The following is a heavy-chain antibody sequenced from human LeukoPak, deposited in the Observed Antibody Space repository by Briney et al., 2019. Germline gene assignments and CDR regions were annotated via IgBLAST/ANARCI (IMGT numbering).Heavy chain of an antibody. J-gene: IGHJ2*01. V-gene: IGHV1-69*13. CDR3: ARDFGERYSSPDWYFDL. Sequence: SVKVSCKASGYTFTSYYMHWVRQAPGQGLEWMGGIIPIFGTANYAQKFQGRVTITADESTSTAYMELSSLRSEDTAVYYCARDFGERYSSPDWYFDLWGRGTLVTVSS. CDR2: IIPIFGTA. D-gene: IGHD3-16*01. CDR1: GYTFTSYY.